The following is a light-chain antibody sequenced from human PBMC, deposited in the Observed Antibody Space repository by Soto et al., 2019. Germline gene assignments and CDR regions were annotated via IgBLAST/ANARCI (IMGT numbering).Light chain of an antibody. V-gene: IGKV3-20*01. Sequence: IVLTQFPGTLSLSPGERATLPCRASQSVGRNYVAWYQQKPGQAPRVIIYAASNRASGIPDRFSGSGSGSDFTLSISRLEPEDVEVYYCQQYGTSPWAFGQGTKVEIK. J-gene: IGKJ1*01. CDR3: QQYGTSPWA. CDR1: QSVGRNY. CDR2: AAS.